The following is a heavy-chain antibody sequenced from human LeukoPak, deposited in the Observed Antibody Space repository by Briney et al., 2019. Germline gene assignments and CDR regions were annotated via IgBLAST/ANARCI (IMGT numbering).Heavy chain of an antibody. V-gene: IGHV4-39*02. CDR1: GGSISSSPYY. J-gene: IGHJ4*02. CDR2: ISNTGVT. CDR3: ASAPRQASIGGLDY. Sequence: SETLSLTCTVSGGSISSSPYYWGWIRQPPGKGLEWIGAISNTGVTYYNPSLRSRVTIFADTSKNHLSLNLRSVTAADTALYYCASAPRQASIGGLDYWGQGTLVTVS. D-gene: IGHD3-16*01.